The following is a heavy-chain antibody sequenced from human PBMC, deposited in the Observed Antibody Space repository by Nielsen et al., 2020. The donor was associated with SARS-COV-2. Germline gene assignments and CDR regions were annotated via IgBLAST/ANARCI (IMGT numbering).Heavy chain of an antibody. Sequence: ASVKVSCKASGYTFTSYYMHWVRQAPGQGLEWMGIINPSGGSTSYAQKFQGRVTMTRDTSTSTVYMELSSLRSEDTAVYYCARDSFTWELPGGWAFDIWGQGTMVTVSS. V-gene: IGHV1-46*01. CDR2: INPSGGST. CDR3: ARDSFTWELPGGWAFDI. D-gene: IGHD1-26*01. J-gene: IGHJ3*02. CDR1: GYTFTSYY.